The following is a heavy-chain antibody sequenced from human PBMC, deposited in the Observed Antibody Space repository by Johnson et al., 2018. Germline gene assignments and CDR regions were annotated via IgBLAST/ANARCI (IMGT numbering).Heavy chain of an antibody. CDR2: IYYSGST. Sequence: QVQLQESGPGLVKPSETLSLTCTVSGGSISSSSYYWGWIRQPPGKGLEWIGYIYYSGSTNYNPSLKSRVTISVDTSKNQFSLKLSSVTAADTAVYYCAKAPFGVVLGFPGDVWGKGTTVTVSS. CDR1: GGSISSSSYY. CDR3: AKAPFGVVLGFPGDV. V-gene: IGHV4-61*01. J-gene: IGHJ6*04. D-gene: IGHD3-3*01.